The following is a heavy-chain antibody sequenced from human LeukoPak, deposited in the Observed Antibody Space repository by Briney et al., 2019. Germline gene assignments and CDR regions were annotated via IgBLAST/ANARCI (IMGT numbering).Heavy chain of an antibody. CDR2: INPNSGGT. CDR1: GYTFTGYY. Sequence: ASVTVSCKASGYTFTGYYMHWVRQAPGQGLEWMGWINPNSGGTNYAQKFQGWVTMTRDTSISTAYMELSRLRSDDTAVYYCARLGRDGLNFHLAYWGQGSLVTVAS. J-gene: IGHJ4*02. CDR3: ARLGRDGLNFHLAY. D-gene: IGHD5-24*01. V-gene: IGHV1-2*04.